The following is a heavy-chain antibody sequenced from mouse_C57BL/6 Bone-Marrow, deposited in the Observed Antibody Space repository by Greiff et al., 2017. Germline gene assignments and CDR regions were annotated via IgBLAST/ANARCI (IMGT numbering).Heavy chain of an antibody. CDR2: IDPSDSYT. J-gene: IGHJ2*01. D-gene: IGHD3-2*02. CDR1: GYTFTSYW. Sequence: VQLVESGAELMKPGASVKLSCKASGYTFTSYWMHWVKQRPGQGLEWIGEIDPSDSYTNYNQKFKGKSTLTVDKSSSTAYMQLSSLTSEDSAVYYCARELRPHYFDYWGQGTTLTVSS. CDR3: ARELRPHYFDY. V-gene: IGHV1-69*01.